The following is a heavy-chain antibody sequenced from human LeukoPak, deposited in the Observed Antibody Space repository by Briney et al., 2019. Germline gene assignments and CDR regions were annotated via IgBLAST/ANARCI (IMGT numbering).Heavy chain of an antibody. V-gene: IGHV4-59*08. CDR2: ISYSGST. CDR3: ARRGGKWDVNWFDP. Sequence: SETLSLTCTVSGGPVNSYYWSWIRQPPGKGLEWIGYISYSGSTYYNPSLKSRVTVSVDTSKSQFALKLTSVTAADTAVYYCARRGGKWDVNWFDPWGPGTLVTVSS. J-gene: IGHJ5*02. CDR1: GGPVNSYY. D-gene: IGHD1-26*01.